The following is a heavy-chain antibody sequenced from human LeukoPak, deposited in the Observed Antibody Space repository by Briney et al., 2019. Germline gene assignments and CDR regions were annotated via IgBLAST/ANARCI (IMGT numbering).Heavy chain of an antibody. CDR1: GYPFSNYY. CDR2: ISTYNGDT. Sequence: ASVTVSCKASGYPFSNYYMNWVRQAPGQGLEWMGWISTYNGDTNYAQNFQDRVTMTTDTSMETAYMELRSLRSDDTAVYYCARVGLSYTNPNNWFDPWGQGTLVTVSS. J-gene: IGHJ5*02. D-gene: IGHD2-2*02. CDR3: ARVGLSYTNPNNWFDP. V-gene: IGHV1-18*01.